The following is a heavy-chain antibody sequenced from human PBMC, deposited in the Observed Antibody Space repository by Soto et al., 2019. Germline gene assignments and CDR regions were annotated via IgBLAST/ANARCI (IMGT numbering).Heavy chain of an antibody. Sequence: SETLSLTCTVSGGSISSSSYYWGWILQPPGKGLEWIGSIYYSGSTYYNPSLKSRVTISVDTSKNQFSLKLSSVTAADTAVYYCARELGPLEDDAFDIWGQGTMVTVSS. CDR2: IYYSGST. J-gene: IGHJ3*02. V-gene: IGHV4-39*02. CDR3: ARELGPLEDDAFDI. CDR1: GGSISSSSYY. D-gene: IGHD3-3*01.